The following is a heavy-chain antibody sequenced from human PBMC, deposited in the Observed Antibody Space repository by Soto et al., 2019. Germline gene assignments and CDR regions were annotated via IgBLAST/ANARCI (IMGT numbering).Heavy chain of an antibody. D-gene: IGHD3-10*01. J-gene: IGHJ4*02. CDR1: GFTFTSSA. Sequence: SVKVSCKASGFTFTSSAMQWVRQARGQRLEWIGWIVVGSGNTNYAQKFQERVTITRDMSTSTAYMELSRLRSDDTAVYYCARDARGDEAPMDYWGQGTLVTVSS. CDR3: ARDARGDEAPMDY. V-gene: IGHV1-58*02. CDR2: IVVGSGNT.